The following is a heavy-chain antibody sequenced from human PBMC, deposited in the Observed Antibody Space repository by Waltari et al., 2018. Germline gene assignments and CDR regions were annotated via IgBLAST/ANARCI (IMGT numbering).Heavy chain of an antibody. CDR3: ARDGAKSLYNWFDP. Sequence: QVQLVQSGAEVNKPGASVKVSCKASGYPFPGYYMHWVRQAPGPGREWMGWINPNSGGTNYAQKFQGRVTMTRDTSISTAYMELSRLRSDDTAVYYCARDGAKSLYNWFDPWGQGTLVTVSS. V-gene: IGHV1-2*02. CDR1: GYPFPGYY. J-gene: IGHJ5*02. CDR2: INPNSGGT. D-gene: IGHD1-26*01.